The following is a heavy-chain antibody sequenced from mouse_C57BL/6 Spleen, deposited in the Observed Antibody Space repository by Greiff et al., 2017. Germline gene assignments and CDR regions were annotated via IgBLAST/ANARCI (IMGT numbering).Heavy chain of an antibody. Sequence: QVQLQQSGAELVKPGASVKISCKASGYAFSSYWMNWVKQRPGKGLEWIVQIYPGDGDTNYNGKFKGKATLTADKSSSTAYMQLSSLTSEDSAVYFCAREGLTGSFDYWGQGPTLTVSS. J-gene: IGHJ2*01. CDR2: IYPGDGDT. D-gene: IGHD4-1*01. CDR3: AREGLTGSFDY. V-gene: IGHV1-80*01. CDR1: GYAFSSYW.